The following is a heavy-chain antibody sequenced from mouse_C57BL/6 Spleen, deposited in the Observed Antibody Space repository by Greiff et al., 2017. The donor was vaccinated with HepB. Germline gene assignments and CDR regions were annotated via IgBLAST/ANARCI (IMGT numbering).Heavy chain of an antibody. CDR2: INPGSGGT. D-gene: IGHD1-1*01. J-gene: IGHJ3*01. Sequence: VKLQESGAELVRPGTSVKVSCKASGYAFTNYLIEWVKQRPGQGLEWIGVINPGSGGTNYNEKFKGKATLTADKSSSTAYMQLSSLTSEDSAVYLCAVEGYGSSYGFAYWGQVTLVTVSA. CDR1: GYAFTNYL. CDR3: AVEGYGSSYGFAY. V-gene: IGHV1-54*01.